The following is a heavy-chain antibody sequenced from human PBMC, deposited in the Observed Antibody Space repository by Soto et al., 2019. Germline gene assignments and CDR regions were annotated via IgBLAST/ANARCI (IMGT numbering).Heavy chain of an antibody. CDR2: ISYAGSNK. J-gene: IGHJ4*02. Sequence: QVQLVESGGGVVQPGRSLRLSCAASGSTFSSYGMHWVRQALGKGLEWVAAISYAGSNKNYADSVKGRFTISRDNSKNTLYLQMDSLRDEDTAVYYCAKDTYYHDSSAYYVFDYWGQGTLVTVSS. V-gene: IGHV3-30*18. D-gene: IGHD3-22*01. CDR3: AKDTYYHDSSAYYVFDY. CDR1: GSTFSSYG.